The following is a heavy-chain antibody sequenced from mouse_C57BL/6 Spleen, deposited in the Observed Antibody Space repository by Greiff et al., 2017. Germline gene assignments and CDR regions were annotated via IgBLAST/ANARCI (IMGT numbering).Heavy chain of an antibody. CDR2: ISSGSSTI. CDR3: AEFAY. Sequence: EVMLVESGGGLVKPGGSLKLSCAASGFTFSDYGMHWVRQAPEKGLAWVAYISSGSSTIYYADTVKGRFTISRDNAKNTLFLQMTSLRSEDTAMYYCAEFAYWGQGTLVTVSA. V-gene: IGHV5-17*01. J-gene: IGHJ3*01. CDR1: GFTFSDYG.